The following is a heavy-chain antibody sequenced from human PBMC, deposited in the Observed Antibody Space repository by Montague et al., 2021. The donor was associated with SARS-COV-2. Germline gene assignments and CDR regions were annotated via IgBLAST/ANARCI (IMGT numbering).Heavy chain of an antibody. D-gene: IGHD3-22*01. CDR3: ARGAPTISMILVVMTGAGWYFDL. J-gene: IGHJ2*01. V-gene: IGHV4-34*01. CDR1: GGSFSDYY. CDR2: INHSGST. Sequence: SETLSLTCAVYGGSFSDYYWSWIRQPPGKGLEWIGEINHSGSTNYNPSLRGRVTISVDTSKNQFSLKLSAVTAADTAVYYCARGAPTISMILVVMTGAGWYFDLWGRGTLVTVSS.